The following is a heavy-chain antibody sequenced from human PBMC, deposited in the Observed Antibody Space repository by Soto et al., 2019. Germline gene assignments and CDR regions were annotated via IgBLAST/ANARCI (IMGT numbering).Heavy chain of an antibody. CDR3: ARDKSGAFDI. V-gene: IGHV1-69*06. Sequence: SVKVSCKASGGTFSSYAISWVRQAPVQGLEWMGWIIPIFGTANYAQKFQGRVTITADKYTSTAYMELSSLRSEDTAVYYCARDKSGAFDIWGQGTMVTVSS. CDR1: GGTFSSYA. D-gene: IGHD3-10*01. J-gene: IGHJ3*02. CDR2: IIPIFGTA.